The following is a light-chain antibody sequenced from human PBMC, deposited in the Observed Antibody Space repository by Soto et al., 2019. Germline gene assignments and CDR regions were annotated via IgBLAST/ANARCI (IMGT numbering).Light chain of an antibody. CDR2: TDY. CDR1: SSNIGTYT. J-gene: IGLJ3*02. V-gene: IGLV1-44*01. CDR3: ASWDDNLNGGV. Sequence: QSVLTQPPSASGTPGQRVTISCSGTSSNIGTYTVNWYQQLPGTAPKLLIYTDYQRPSGVPDRFSGSKSGTSASLAINVLHSEAEADYYCASWDDNLNGGVFGGGTQLTVL.